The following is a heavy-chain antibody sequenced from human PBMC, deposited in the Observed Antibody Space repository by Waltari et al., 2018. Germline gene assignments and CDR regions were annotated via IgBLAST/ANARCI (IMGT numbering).Heavy chain of an antibody. V-gene: IGHV1-2*06. CDR1: GYTFTGYY. CDR3: ARMKGAGCSGGSCYYY. Sequence: QVQLVQSGAEVKKPGASVKVSCKASGYTFTGYYMHWVRQAPGQGLEWMGRINPNRGGTNYEQKFQGRGTWTRDTSSSTAYMELSRLRSDDTAVYYCARMKGAGCSGGSCYYYWGQGTLVTVSS. CDR2: INPNRGGT. D-gene: IGHD2-15*01. J-gene: IGHJ4*02.